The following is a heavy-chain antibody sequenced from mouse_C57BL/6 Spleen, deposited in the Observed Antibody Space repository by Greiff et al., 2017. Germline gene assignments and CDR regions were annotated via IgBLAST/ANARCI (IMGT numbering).Heavy chain of an antibody. J-gene: IGHJ4*01. D-gene: IGHD1-1*01. V-gene: IGHV3-6*01. CDR2: ISYDGSN. CDR1: GYSITSGYY. Sequence: EVQLQQSGPGLVKPSPSLSLTCSVTGYSITSGYYWNWIRQFPGNKLEWMGYISYDGSNNYNPSLKNRIAITRDTSKNQFFLKLNSVTTEDTATYYGASYYYGSRYAMDYWGQGTSVTVSS. CDR3: ASYYYGSRYAMDY.